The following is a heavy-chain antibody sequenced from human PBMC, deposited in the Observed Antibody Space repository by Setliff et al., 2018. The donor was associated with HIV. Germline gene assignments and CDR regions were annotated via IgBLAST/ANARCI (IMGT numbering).Heavy chain of an antibody. CDR3: ARAGVVEGYYYYYYMDV. Sequence: VGSLRLSCATSGFTFDSYSIIWVRQAPGKGLEWVSYISGLGGGTIYYADSVRGRFTIYRDDAEKSVYLQMNSLRAEDTAVYYCARAGVVEGYYYYYYMDVWGKGTTVTVSS. D-gene: IGHD2-15*01. CDR1: GFTFDSYS. J-gene: IGHJ6*03. CDR2: ISGLGGGTI. V-gene: IGHV3-48*01.